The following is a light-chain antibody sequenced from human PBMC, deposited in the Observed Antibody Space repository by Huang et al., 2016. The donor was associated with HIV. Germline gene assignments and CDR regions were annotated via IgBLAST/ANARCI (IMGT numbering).Light chain of an antibody. V-gene: IGKV3-15*01. Sequence: GERVTLSCRASHSVSSNLAWYQQKPGPAPRVLIHGASTRATGIPARFSGSGSGTEFTLAISSLQSEDSGVYFCQQYDNWPLTFGQGTRLEIK. CDR3: QQYDNWPLT. J-gene: IGKJ5*01. CDR1: HSVSSN. CDR2: GAS.